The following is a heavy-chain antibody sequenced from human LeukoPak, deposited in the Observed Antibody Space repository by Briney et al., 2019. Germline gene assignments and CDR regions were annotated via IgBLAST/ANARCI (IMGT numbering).Heavy chain of an antibody. CDR2: IYYSGST. CDR3: ARAALFGSFQIFDY. CDR1: GGSISSSSYY. V-gene: IGHV4-39*07. Sequence: SETLSLTCTVSGGSISSSSYYWGWIRQPPGKGLEWIGSIYYSGSTYYNPSLKSRVTISVDTSKNQFSLKLSSVTAADTAVYYCARAALFGSFQIFDYWGQGTLVTVSS. D-gene: IGHD3-16*01. J-gene: IGHJ4*02.